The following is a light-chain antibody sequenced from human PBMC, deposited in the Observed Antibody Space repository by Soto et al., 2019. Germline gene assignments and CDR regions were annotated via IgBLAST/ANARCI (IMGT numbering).Light chain of an antibody. Sequence: EIVMTQSPATLSVSPGERATLSCRASENIYTNLAWYQQKPGQAPRLLIYGASSRATGIPDRFSGSGSGTDFTLTISRLEPEDFGVYYCQQYGSSSRTFGQGTKVDIK. J-gene: IGKJ1*01. CDR3: QQYGSSSRT. CDR2: GAS. CDR1: ENIYTN. V-gene: IGKV3-20*01.